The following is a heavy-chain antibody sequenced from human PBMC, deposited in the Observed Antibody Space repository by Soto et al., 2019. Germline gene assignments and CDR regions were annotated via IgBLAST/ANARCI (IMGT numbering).Heavy chain of an antibody. Sequence: SVKVSCKASGGTFSSYAISWVRQAPGQGLEWMGGIIPIFGTAKYAQKFQGRVTITADEYTSTAYMALSSLRSEDTAVYYCARGDYYDRSAYYVGAFDIGGQGTMVTVSS. V-gene: IGHV1-69*13. D-gene: IGHD3-22*01. CDR3: ARGDYYDRSAYYVGAFDI. CDR1: GGTFSSYA. CDR2: IIPIFGTA. J-gene: IGHJ3*02.